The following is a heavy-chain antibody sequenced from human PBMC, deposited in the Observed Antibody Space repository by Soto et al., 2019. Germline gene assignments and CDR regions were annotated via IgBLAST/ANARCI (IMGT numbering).Heavy chain of an antibody. Sequence: SETLSLTCTVSGGSIISYYWSWIRQPPGKGLEWIGYIYYSGSTNYNPSLKSRVTISVDTSKNQFSLKLSSVTAADTAVYYCARAKYGTALRWGQGTLVTVSS. CDR2: IYYSGST. J-gene: IGHJ4*02. CDR3: ARAKYGTALR. D-gene: IGHD1-1*01. V-gene: IGHV4-59*01. CDR1: GGSIISYY.